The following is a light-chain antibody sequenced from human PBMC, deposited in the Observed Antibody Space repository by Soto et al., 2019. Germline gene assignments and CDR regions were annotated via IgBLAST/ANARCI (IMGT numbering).Light chain of an antibody. J-gene: IGLJ2*01. Sequence: QSALTQPASVSGAPGQSIAISCTGTSSDVGSYNFVSWYQQHPGKAPKLMIYEVSNRPSGVSSRFSGSKSGDTASLTISGLQAEDEADYYCISWTSRRALVFGGGTQLTVL. CDR3: ISWTSRRALV. V-gene: IGLV2-14*01. CDR1: SSDVGSYNF. CDR2: EVS.